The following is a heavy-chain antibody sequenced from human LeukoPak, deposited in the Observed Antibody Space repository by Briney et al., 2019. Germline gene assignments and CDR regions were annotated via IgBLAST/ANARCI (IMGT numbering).Heavy chain of an antibody. CDR3: AKDKVVRGVRPPHFDY. V-gene: IGHV3-23*01. CDR2: ISGSGGST. D-gene: IGHD3-10*01. CDR1: GFTXXXYA. J-gene: IGHJ4*02. Sequence: SLRLSCAXXGFTXXXYAMSWVRQAPGKGLEWVSAISGSGGSTYYADSVKGRFTISRDNSKNTLYLQMNSLRAEDTAVYYCAKDKVVRGVRPPHFDYWGQGTLVTVSS.